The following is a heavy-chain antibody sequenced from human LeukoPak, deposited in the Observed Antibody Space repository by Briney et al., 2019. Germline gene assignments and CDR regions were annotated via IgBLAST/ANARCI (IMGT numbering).Heavy chain of an antibody. CDR2: INHSGST. J-gene: IGHJ1*01. CDR3: ARAGVAAGQYFQH. D-gene: IGHD6-13*01. Sequence: SETLSLTCAVYGGSFSGYYWSWIRQLPGKGLEWIGEINHSGSTNYNPSLKSRVTIPVDTSKNQFSLKLSSVTAADTAVYYCARAGVAAGQYFQHWGQGTLVTVSS. V-gene: IGHV4-34*09. CDR1: GGSFSGYY.